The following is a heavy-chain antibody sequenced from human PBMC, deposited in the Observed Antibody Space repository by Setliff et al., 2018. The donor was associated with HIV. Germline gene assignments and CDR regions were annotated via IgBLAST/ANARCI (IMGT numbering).Heavy chain of an antibody. CDR2: IYTTGST. CDR3: ARVPPEYSSSSQAFDI. CDR1: GSSISGHF. D-gene: IGHD6-6*01. Sequence: SETLSLTCTVSGSSISGHFWTWIRQPPGKGLEWIGYIYTTGSTNYNPSLTSRVTISVDTSKNKFSLKMWSVTAADTAVYYCARVPPEYSSSSQAFDIRGQGTKVTVSS. J-gene: IGHJ3*02. V-gene: IGHV4-59*11.